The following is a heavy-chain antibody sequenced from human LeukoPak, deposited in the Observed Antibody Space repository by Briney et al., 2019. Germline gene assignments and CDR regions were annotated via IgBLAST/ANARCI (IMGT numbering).Heavy chain of an antibody. Sequence: SVKVSCKASGGTFSSYAISWVRQAPGQGLEWMGGIIPIFGTANYAQKFQGRVTITADKSTSTAYMELSSLRSEDTAVYYCARVMITSGGVIVGTGYYYYYMDVWGKGTTVTVSS. D-gene: IGHD3-16*02. CDR2: IIPIFGTA. J-gene: IGHJ6*03. V-gene: IGHV1-69*06. CDR3: ARVMITSGGVIVGTGYYYYYMDV. CDR1: GGTFSSYA.